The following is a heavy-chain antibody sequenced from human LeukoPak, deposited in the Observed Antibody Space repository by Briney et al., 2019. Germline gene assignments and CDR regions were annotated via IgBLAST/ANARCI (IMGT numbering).Heavy chain of an antibody. D-gene: IGHD3-22*01. CDR2: IIPIFGTA. V-gene: IGHV1-69*13. CDR3: ASGYYDSSGGNWFDP. CDR1: GGTFSSYA. J-gene: IGHJ5*02. Sequence: SVKVSCKASGGTFSSYAIRWVRQAPGQGLEWMGGIIPIFGTANYAQKFQGRVTITADESTSTAYMELSSLRSEDTAVYYCASGYYDSSGGNWFDPWGQGTLVTVSS.